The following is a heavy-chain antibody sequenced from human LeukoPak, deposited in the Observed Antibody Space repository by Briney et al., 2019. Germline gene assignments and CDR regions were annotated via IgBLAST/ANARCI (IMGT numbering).Heavy chain of an antibody. CDR1: GFTVNNNY. D-gene: IGHD5-24*01. CDR2: IYSGGTT. V-gene: IGHV3-53*01. Sequence: GGSLRLSCAASGFTVNNNYMSWVRQAPGKGLEWVSVIYSGGTTYYADSVKGRFTISRDNSKNTLYLQMNSLRAEDTAVYYCARDESFGYNSGGFDYWGQGTLVTVSS. J-gene: IGHJ4*02. CDR3: ARDESFGYNSGGFDY.